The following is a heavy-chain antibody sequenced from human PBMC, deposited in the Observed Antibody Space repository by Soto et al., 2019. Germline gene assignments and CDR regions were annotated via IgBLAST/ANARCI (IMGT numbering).Heavy chain of an antibody. CDR1: GGSISSYY. D-gene: IGHD5-18*01. J-gene: IGHJ4*02. CDR2: IYYSGST. CDR3: ARVGYSYGYSPFDY. V-gene: IGHV4-59*12. Sequence: QVQLQESGPGLVKPSETLSLTCTVSGGSISSYYWSWIRQPPGKGLEWIGYIYYSGSTNYNPSLKSRVTISVDTSKNQFSLKLSSVTDADTAVYYCARVGYSYGYSPFDYWGQGTLVTVSS.